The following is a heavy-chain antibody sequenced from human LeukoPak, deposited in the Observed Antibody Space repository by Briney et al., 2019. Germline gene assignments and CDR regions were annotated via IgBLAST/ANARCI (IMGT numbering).Heavy chain of an antibody. CDR1: GYTFTGYY. J-gene: IGHJ4*02. D-gene: IGHD6-13*01. V-gene: IGHV1-2*02. CDR2: INPNSGGT. CDR3: ARGFSSGYLSPYYFEF. Sequence: ASVKVSCKASGYTFTGYYMHWVRQAPGQGLEWMGWINPNSGGTRFAQKFEGRVTMTRDTSISTAYMELSSLRSDDTAIYYCARGFSSGYLSPYYFEFWGQGTLVTVSS.